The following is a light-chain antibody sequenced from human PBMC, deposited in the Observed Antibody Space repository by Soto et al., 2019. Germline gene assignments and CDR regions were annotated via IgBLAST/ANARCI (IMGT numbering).Light chain of an antibody. Sequence: EIVMTQSPATLSVSPGERATLSCRASQSVSINLAWYQQKAGQAPRLLIYGASTWATGTPARFSGSGSGTEFTLTISSLQSEDFAFYYCQQYNDWPLTFGGGTKVEIK. CDR2: GAS. J-gene: IGKJ4*01. V-gene: IGKV3-15*01. CDR1: QSVSIN. CDR3: QQYNDWPLT.